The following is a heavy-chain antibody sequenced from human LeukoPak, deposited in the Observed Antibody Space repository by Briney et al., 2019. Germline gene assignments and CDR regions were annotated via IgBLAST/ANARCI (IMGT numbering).Heavy chain of an antibody. CDR1: GFTFNIYG. V-gene: IGHV3-30*03. Sequence: GRSLRLSCAASGFTFNIYGMHWVRQAPGKGLEWVAGISYDEMYQYYADSVKGRFTISRDNSKNTLFLQMNSLRDEDTAVYYCARMWFGELHWGQGTLVTVSS. CDR3: ARMWFGELH. D-gene: IGHD3-10*01. CDR2: ISYDEMYQ. J-gene: IGHJ4*02.